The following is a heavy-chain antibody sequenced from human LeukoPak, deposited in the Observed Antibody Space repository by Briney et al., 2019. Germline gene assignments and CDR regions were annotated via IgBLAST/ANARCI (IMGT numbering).Heavy chain of an antibody. Sequence: PGGALRLSCAASGFTFSSYAMHWVRQAPGKGLEYVSAICSNGGSTYYANSVKGRFTISRDNSTNTLYLQMGSRRAEDMAVYYCARDGNGYYDSSGYYPYYFDYWGQGTLVTVSS. D-gene: IGHD3-22*01. J-gene: IGHJ4*02. V-gene: IGHV3-64*01. CDR3: ARDGNGYYDSSGYYPYYFDY. CDR2: ICSNGGST. CDR1: GFTFSSYA.